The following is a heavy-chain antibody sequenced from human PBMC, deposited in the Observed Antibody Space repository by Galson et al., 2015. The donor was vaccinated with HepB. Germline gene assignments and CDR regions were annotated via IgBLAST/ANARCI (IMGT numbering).Heavy chain of an antibody. CDR2: FDPEHDEN. V-gene: IGHV1-24*01. D-gene: IGHD3-22*01. J-gene: IGHJ4*02. CDR1: GYTLTELC. CDR3: ATVNYYESSGYYSRFGY. Sequence: SVKVSCKVSGYTLTELCIHWVRQAPGKGLEWMGGFDPEHDENLYAQEFQGRVTMTEDTSTDTAYMELSSPRSEDTAVYYCATVNYYESSGYYSRFGYWGQGTLVTVSS.